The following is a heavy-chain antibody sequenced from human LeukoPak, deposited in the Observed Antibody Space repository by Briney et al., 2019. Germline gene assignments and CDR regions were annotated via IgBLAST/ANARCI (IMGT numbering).Heavy chain of an antibody. CDR2: IWYDGSNK. CDR1: GFTFSSYG. Sequence: HGRSLRLSCAASGFTFSSYGMHWVRQAPGKGLEWVAVIWYDGSNKYYADSVKGRFTISRDNSKNTLYLQMNSLRAEDTAVYYCAKGPEYYDFWSGYYDYWGQGTLVTVSS. V-gene: IGHV3-33*06. J-gene: IGHJ4*02. CDR3: AKGPEYYDFWSGYYDY. D-gene: IGHD3-3*01.